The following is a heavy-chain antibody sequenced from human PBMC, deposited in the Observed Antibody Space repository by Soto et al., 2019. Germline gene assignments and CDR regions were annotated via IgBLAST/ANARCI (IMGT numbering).Heavy chain of an antibody. CDR2: IIPIVGIT. Sequence: QVQLVQSGAEVKKPGSSVKVSCKASGGTFSSYTISWVRQAPGQGLEWMGRIIPIVGITQYAQKFQGRVTITAYKSTSTAYGELSSLRSEDTAGYYCAWHDGLAYCGGDCYSWGQGTLVTVSS. J-gene: IGHJ4*02. D-gene: IGHD2-21*02. V-gene: IGHV1-69*02. CDR3: AWHDGLAYCGGDCYS. CDR1: GGTFSSYT.